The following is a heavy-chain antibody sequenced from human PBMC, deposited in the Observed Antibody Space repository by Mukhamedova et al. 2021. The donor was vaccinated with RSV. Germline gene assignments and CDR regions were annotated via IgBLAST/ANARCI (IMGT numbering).Heavy chain of an antibody. CDR3: GRKPNYYYYGMDV. CDR2: ISAYNGNT. J-gene: IGHJ6*02. CDR1: YG. Sequence: YGISWVRQAPGQGLEWMGWISAYNGNTNYAQKLQGRVTMTTDTSTSTAYMELRSLRSDDTAVYYCGRKPNYYYYGMDVWGQGTT. V-gene: IGHV1-18*04.